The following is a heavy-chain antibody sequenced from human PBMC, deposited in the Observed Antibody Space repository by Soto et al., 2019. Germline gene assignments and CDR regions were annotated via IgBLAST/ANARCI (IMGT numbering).Heavy chain of an antibody. D-gene: IGHD3-3*01. J-gene: IGHJ6*02. Sequence: GGSLRLSCAASGFTFDDYTMHWVRQAPGKGLEWVSLISWDGGSTYYADSVKGRFTISRDNSKNSLYLQMNSLRTEDTALYYCAKDIFSRSITIFGVVFYGMDVWGQGTTVTVSS. CDR2: ISWDGGST. CDR1: GFTFDDYT. CDR3: AKDIFSRSITIFGVVFYGMDV. V-gene: IGHV3-43*01.